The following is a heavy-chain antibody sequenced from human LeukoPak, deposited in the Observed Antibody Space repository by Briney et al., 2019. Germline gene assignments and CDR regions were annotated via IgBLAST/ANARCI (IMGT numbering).Heavy chain of an antibody. CDR1: AGSISSYY. CDR2: IYYSGST. V-gene: IGHV4-59*08. Sequence: SETLSLTCTVSAGSISSYYWSWIRQPPGKGLEWIGYIYYSGSTNYNPSLKSRVTISVDTSKNQFSLKLSSVTAADTAVYYCARRPPPYYFDYWGQGTLVTVSS. J-gene: IGHJ4*02. CDR3: ARRPPPYYFDY.